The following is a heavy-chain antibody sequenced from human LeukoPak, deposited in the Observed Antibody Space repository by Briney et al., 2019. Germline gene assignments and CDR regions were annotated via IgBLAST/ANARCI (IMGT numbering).Heavy chain of an antibody. J-gene: IGHJ5*02. CDR1: GFTFSTSW. CDR3: ARVRLRGSGYCP. V-gene: IGHV3-7*01. CDR2: IDKHGSGK. Sequence: GGSLRLSCVASGFTFSTSWVTWVRQAPGKGLEWVANIDKHGSGKYYVDSVKGRFAISRDNAKNSLYLQMNSLRAEDTAVYYCARVRLRGSGYCPWGQGTLVTVSS. D-gene: IGHD3-3*01.